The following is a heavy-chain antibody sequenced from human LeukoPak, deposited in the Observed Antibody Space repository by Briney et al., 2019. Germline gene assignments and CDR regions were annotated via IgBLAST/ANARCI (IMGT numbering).Heavy chain of an antibody. D-gene: IGHD2-2*01. J-gene: IGHJ6*03. CDR2: MNPNSGNT. CDR3: ARVGSNSYYYMDV. V-gene: IGHV1-8*01. Sequence: ASVKVSCKTSGYSFTSYDISWVRQATGQGLEWMGWMNPNSGNTGYAQKFQGRVTMTRDTSMRTAYMELSSLRSEDTAVYYCARVGSNSYYYMDVWGKGTTVTVSS. CDR1: GYSFTSYD.